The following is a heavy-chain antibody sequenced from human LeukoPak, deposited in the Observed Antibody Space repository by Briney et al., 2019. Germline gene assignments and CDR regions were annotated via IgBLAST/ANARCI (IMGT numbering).Heavy chain of an antibody. V-gene: IGHV3-23*01. CDR1: GFSFSSYA. CDR3: AKAYTVPRLSLFDY. D-gene: IGHD4-17*01. Sequence: GGSLRLSCPASGFSFSSYAMSWVRHAHGKGRGWVSAIRGSGDITYYADSVKGRFTISRDNSKNTLYLQTNSLRAEDTAVYYWAKAYTVPRLSLFDYWGQGTLVTVSS. J-gene: IGHJ4*02. CDR2: IRGSGDIT.